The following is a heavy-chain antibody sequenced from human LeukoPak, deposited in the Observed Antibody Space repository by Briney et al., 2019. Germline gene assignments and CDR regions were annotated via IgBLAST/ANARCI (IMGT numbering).Heavy chain of an antibody. V-gene: IGHV1-2*02. Sequence: ASVKVSCKASGYTFTGYYIHWVRQAPGQGLEWMGWINPNSGGTNYAQKFQGRVTMTRDTSISTAYMELSRLRSDDTAVYYCARVLYYDFWSGYYPLDYWGQGTLVTVSP. CDR1: GYTFTGYY. CDR2: INPNSGGT. J-gene: IGHJ4*02. CDR3: ARVLYYDFWSGYYPLDY. D-gene: IGHD3-3*01.